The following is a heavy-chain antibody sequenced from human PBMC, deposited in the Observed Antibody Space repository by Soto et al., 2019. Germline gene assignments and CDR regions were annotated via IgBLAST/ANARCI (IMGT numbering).Heavy chain of an antibody. CDR1: GFIFRDYA. V-gene: IGHV3-23*01. CDR2: ISGSGDSA. Sequence: VQLLESGGGLVQPGGSLRLSCAASGFIFRDYAMNWVRQAPGKGLEWVSDISGSGDSARYADSVKGRFTISRDNSRDTLYLHMNSLRVDDTAVYYCGKERRGSGWSVCDFWGQGDLVTVPS. D-gene: IGHD6-19*01. J-gene: IGHJ4*02. CDR3: GKERRGSGWSVCDF.